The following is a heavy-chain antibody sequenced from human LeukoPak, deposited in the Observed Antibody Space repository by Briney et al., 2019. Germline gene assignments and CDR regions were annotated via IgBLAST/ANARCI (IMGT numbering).Heavy chain of an antibody. V-gene: IGHV4-34*01. CDR2: INHSGST. Sequence: SETLSLTCAVYGGSFSGYYWSWIRQPPGKGLEWIGEINHSGSTNYNPSLKSRVTISVDTSKNQFSLKLSSVPAADTAVYYCAVGHYYHSSGYLFDSWGQGTLVTVSS. CDR3: AVGHYYHSSGYLFDS. J-gene: IGHJ4*02. D-gene: IGHD3-22*01. CDR1: GGSFSGYY.